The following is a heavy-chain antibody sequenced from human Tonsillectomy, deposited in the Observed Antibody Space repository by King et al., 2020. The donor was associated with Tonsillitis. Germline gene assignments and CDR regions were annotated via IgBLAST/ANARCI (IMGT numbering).Heavy chain of an antibody. CDR1: GYIFTNYW. CDR2: IYPGDSDT. V-gene: IGHV5-51*01. J-gene: IGHJ1*01. Sequence: VQLVQSGAEVKKPGESLKISCKGSGYIFTNYWIGWVRQMPGKGLEWMGIIYPGDSDTRYSPSFQGQVTISADKSINTAYLQWSSLKASDTAMYFWARSYGGNSLFFQHWGQGTLVTVSS. CDR3: ARSYGGNSLFFQH. D-gene: IGHD4-23*01.